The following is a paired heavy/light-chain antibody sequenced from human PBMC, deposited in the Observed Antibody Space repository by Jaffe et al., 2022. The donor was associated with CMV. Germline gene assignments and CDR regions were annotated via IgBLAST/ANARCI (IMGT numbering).Heavy chain of an antibody. D-gene: IGHD3-22*01. Sequence: QVQLVQSGAEVKKPGASVKVSCKASGYTFTSYYIHWVRQAPGQGLEWMGISNPSGGSTIYAQKFQGRVTMTSDTSTSTVYMELSSLRSEDTAVYYCARVAVRSYDRSGYYHNYRYGMDVWGQGTTVTVSS. CDR2: SNPSGGST. J-gene: IGHJ6*02. CDR3: ARVAVRSYDRSGYYHNYRYGMDV. CDR1: GYTFTSYY. V-gene: IGHV1-46*01.
Light chain of an antibody. Sequence: DIQMTQSPSSLSASVGDRVTITCRANQSISIYLNWYQQKPGKAPKLLIYAASSLQSGVPSRFSGSGSGTDFTLTISSLQPEDFATYYCQQSYSTPRYTFGQGTKLEIK. CDR2: AAS. CDR1: QSISIY. CDR3: QQSYSTPRYT. J-gene: IGKJ2*01. V-gene: IGKV1-39*01.